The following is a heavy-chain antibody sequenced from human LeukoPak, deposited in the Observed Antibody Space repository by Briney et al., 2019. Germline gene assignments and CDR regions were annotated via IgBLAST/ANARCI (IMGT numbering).Heavy chain of an antibody. Sequence: GGSLRLSCAASGFTFSSYAMSWVRQAPGKGLEWVSAISGSGGSTYYADSVKGRFTISRDNAKNSLYLQMNSLRAEDMALYYCAKDYDSSGYLLYYFDYWGQGTLVTVSS. D-gene: IGHD3-22*01. J-gene: IGHJ4*02. V-gene: IGHV3-23*01. CDR1: GFTFSSYA. CDR3: AKDYDSSGYLLYYFDY. CDR2: ISGSGGST.